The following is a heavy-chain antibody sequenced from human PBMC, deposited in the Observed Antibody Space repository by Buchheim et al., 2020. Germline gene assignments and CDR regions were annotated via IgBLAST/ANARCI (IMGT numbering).Heavy chain of an antibody. Sequence: EVQLVESGGGLVQPGGSLRLSCAASGFTFSSYSMNWVRQAPGKGLEWVSYISSSSSYTNYADSVKGRFTISRDNAKNSLYLQMNSLRAEDTAVYYCARVGATRDFDYWGQGTL. CDR3: ARVGATRDFDY. CDR1: GFTFSSYS. D-gene: IGHD1-26*01. J-gene: IGHJ4*02. V-gene: IGHV3-48*04. CDR2: ISSSSSYT.